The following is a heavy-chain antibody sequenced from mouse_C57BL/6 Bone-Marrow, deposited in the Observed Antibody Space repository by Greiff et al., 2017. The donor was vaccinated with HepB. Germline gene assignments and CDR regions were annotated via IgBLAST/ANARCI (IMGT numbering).Heavy chain of an antibody. CDR1: GYSITSGYY. D-gene: IGHD1-1*01. J-gene: IGHJ4*01. V-gene: IGHV3-6*01. CDR2: ISYDGSN. Sequence: EVQVVESGPGLVKPSQSLSLTCSVTGYSITSGYYWNWIRQFPGNKLEWMGYISYDGSNNYNPSLKNRISITRDTSKNQFFLKLNCVNTEDTATYCCARRGDSSYAMDYWGQGNSVTVSS. CDR3: ARRGDSSYAMDY.